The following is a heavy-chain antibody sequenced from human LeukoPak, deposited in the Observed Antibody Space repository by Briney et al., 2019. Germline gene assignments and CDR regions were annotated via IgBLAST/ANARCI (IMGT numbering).Heavy chain of an antibody. CDR3: ARDQYYYYSSGYLRLSYYYYYMDV. Sequence: GGSLRLSCAASGSTFSSYSMNWVRQAPGKGLEWVSSISSSSSYIYYADSVKCRFTISRDNAKNSLYLQMNRLRAEDTAVYYCARDQYYYYSSGYLRLSYYYYYMDVWGKGTTVTVSS. V-gene: IGHV3-21*01. CDR2: ISSSSSYI. CDR1: GSTFSSYS. D-gene: IGHD3-22*01. J-gene: IGHJ6*03.